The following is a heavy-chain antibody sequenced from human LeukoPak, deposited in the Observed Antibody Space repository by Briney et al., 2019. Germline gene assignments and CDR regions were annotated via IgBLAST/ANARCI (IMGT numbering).Heavy chain of an antibody. V-gene: IGHV4-30-2*01. J-gene: IGHJ4*02. CDR2: IYHSGST. CDR1: GGSFSGYS. D-gene: IGHD2-15*01. Sequence: PSETLSLTCAVYGGSFSGYSWSWIRQPPGKGLEWIGYIYHSGSTYYNPSLKSRVTISVDRSKNQFSLKLSSVTAADTAVYYCARLVVEEANFDYWGQGTLVTVSS. CDR3: ARLVVEEANFDY.